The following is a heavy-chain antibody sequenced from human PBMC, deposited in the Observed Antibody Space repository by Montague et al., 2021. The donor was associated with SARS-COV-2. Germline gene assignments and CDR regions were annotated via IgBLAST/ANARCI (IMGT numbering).Heavy chain of an antibody. CDR1: GLTFSDYY. Sequence: SLRLSCAASGLTFSDYYMSWIRQAPGKGLEWVSYISGSGSTIYYADSVKGRFTISRDNAKNSLYLQMNSLRAEDTAVYYCARDGSSSWFNWFDPWGQGTLVTVSS. J-gene: IGHJ5*02. D-gene: IGHD6-13*01. CDR3: ARDGSSSWFNWFDP. V-gene: IGHV3-11*01. CDR2: ISGSGSTI.